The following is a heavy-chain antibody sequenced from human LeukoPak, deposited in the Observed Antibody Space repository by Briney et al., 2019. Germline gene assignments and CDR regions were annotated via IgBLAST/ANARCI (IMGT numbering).Heavy chain of an antibody. CDR2: LSSDSSTT. CDR3: ARGTFGVVISFDY. D-gene: IGHD3-3*02. V-gene: IGHV3-48*02. CDR1: GFTLNSYS. J-gene: IGHJ4*02. Sequence: GRSLRLSCAASGFTLNSYSINWVRQAPGKGLEWVSYLSSDSSTTYYADSVKGRFTISRENAKKSVYLQMNSLRDEDTAVYYCARGTFGVVISFDYWGQGTLVTVSS.